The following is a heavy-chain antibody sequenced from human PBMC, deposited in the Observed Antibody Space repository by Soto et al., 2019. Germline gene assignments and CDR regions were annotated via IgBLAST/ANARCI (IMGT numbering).Heavy chain of an antibody. D-gene: IGHD6-19*01. CDR3: ARVDSSGWTDDAFDI. CDR2: INAGNGNT. Sequence: QVQLVQSGAEVKKPGASVKVSCKASGYTFTSYAMHWVRQAPGQRLEWMGWINAGNGNTKYSQKFQGRVTITRDTSASTAYMELSSLRSADTALYYSARVDSSGWTDDAFDIWGQGTMVTVSS. CDR1: GYTFTSYA. V-gene: IGHV1-3*01. J-gene: IGHJ3*02.